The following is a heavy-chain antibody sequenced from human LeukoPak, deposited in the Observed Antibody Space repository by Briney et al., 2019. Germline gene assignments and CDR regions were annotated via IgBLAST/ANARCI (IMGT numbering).Heavy chain of an antibody. CDR3: AKDRGSSCWSDYYGMDV. Sequence: GGSLRLSCTASGFNFGIYGMHWVRQAPGKGLEWVAVISYDGSNKYYADSVKGRFTISRDNSKNTLYLQMNSLRAEDTAVYYCAKDRGSSCWSDYYGMDVWGQGTTVTVSS. V-gene: IGHV3-30*18. J-gene: IGHJ6*02. CDR1: GFNFGIYG. D-gene: IGHD6-13*01. CDR2: ISYDGSNK.